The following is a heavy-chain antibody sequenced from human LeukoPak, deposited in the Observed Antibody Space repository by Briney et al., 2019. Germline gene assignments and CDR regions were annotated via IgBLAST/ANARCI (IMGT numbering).Heavy chain of an antibody. CDR2: IFYSGST. CDR1: GGSIGSYY. V-gene: IGHV4-59*01. D-gene: IGHD6-19*01. Sequence: SETLSLTCTVSGGSIGSYYWSWIRQPPGKGLEWIGYIFYSGSTNYNPSLKSRVAVSVDTSKNQFSLKLTSVTAADTAVYYCAGGSSGWYFFDYWGWGTLVTVSS. J-gene: IGHJ4*02. CDR3: AGGSSGWYFFDY.